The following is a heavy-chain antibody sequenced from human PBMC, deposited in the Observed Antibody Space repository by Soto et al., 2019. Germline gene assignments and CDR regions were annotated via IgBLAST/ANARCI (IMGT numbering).Heavy chain of an antibody. CDR2: MNPNSGNT. J-gene: IGHJ5*02. CDR1: GYTFTSYD. V-gene: IGHV1-8*01. D-gene: IGHD2-15*01. Sequence: QVQLVQSGAEVKKPGASVKVSCKASGYTFTSYDINWVRQATGQGLEWMGWMNPNSGNTGYAQKFQGRVTMTRNTSISTAYLELSSLRSEDTAVYYCALGHCRGGSCSNWFDPWGQGTLVTVSS. CDR3: ALGHCRGGSCSNWFDP.